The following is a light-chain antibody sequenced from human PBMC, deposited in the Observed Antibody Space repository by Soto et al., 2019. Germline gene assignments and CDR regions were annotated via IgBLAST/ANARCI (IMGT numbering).Light chain of an antibody. CDR1: QSVSNNY. CDR3: QQHGNSPIT. CDR2: DAS. V-gene: IGKV3-20*01. J-gene: IGKJ5*01. Sequence: EIVLTQSPATLSLSPGERATLSCRASQSVSNNYLAWHQQKPGQAPRLLVYDASSRATGIPDRFSGSGSGTDFTLTISRLEPEDFAVYYCQQHGNSPITFDQGTRLEIK.